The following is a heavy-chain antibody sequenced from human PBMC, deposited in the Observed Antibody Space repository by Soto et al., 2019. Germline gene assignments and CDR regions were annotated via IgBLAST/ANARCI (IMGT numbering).Heavy chain of an antibody. J-gene: IGHJ6*02. Sequence: ASVKVSCKASGYTFTGYYMHWVRQAPGQGLEWMGWINPNSGGTNYAQKFQGWVTMTRDTSISTAYMELSRLRSDDTAVYYCAREKRDTYYGSGIKFGLAGSDGMDVWGQGTTVTVSS. CDR2: INPNSGGT. CDR1: GYTFTGYY. CDR3: AREKRDTYYGSGIKFGLAGSDGMDV. V-gene: IGHV1-2*04. D-gene: IGHD3-10*01.